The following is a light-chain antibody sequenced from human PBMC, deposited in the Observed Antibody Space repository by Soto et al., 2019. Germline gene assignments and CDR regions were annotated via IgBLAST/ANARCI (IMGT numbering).Light chain of an antibody. CDR1: QSISNR. V-gene: IGKV1-5*03. J-gene: IGKJ1*01. Sequence: DIQMTQSPSTLSASVGDRVVITCRASQSISNRLAWYQQKPGRLPRLLIYQASTVESGVPSRFSGSGSGTESLLTISSLQHDFFVTYYCQHNNTYLGTFGQGTKVEIK. CDR3: QHNNTYLGT. CDR2: QAS.